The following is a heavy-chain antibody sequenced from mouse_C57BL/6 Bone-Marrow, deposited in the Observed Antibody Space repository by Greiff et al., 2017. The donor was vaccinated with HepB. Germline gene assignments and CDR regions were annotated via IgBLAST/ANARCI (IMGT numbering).Heavy chain of an antibody. CDR2: IYPGDGDT. Sequence: VKLMESGAELVKPGASVQISCKASGYAFSSYWMNWVQQRPGQGLEWIGQIYPGDGDTNYNGKFKGKATLTADKSSSTAYMQLSSLTSEYSAVYFCARSYYGSGGYWGQGTTLTVSS. J-gene: IGHJ2*01. V-gene: IGHV1-80*01. CDR3: ARSYYGSGGY. CDR1: GYAFSSYW. D-gene: IGHD1-1*01.